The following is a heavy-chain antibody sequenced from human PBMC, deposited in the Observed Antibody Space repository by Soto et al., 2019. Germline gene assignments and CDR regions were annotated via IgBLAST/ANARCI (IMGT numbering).Heavy chain of an antibody. Sequence: EVQLLESGGGLVQRGGSLRLSCAASGFIFNNYAMTWVRQAPGKGLEWVARVSGRGGSAYYADSVKGRLTISRDNSTNTLYLQMTNVRGEDTAVYYCVRRAGGAVVWYYALWGRGTLVSVFS. CDR3: VRRAGGAVVWYYAL. J-gene: IGHJ2*01. CDR1: GFIFNNYA. CDR2: VSGRGGSA. D-gene: IGHD2-21*01. V-gene: IGHV3-23*01.